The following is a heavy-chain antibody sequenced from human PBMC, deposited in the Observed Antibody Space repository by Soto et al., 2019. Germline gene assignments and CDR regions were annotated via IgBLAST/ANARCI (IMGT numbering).Heavy chain of an antibody. D-gene: IGHD3-10*01. CDR1: GGSISSGDYY. J-gene: IGHJ4*02. CDR2: IYYSGST. Sequence: SETLSLTCTVSGGSISSGDYYWSWIRQPPGKGLEWIGYIYYSGSTYYNPSLKSRVTISVDTSKNQFSLKLSSVTAADTAVYYCARDQIWARYFDYWGQGTLVT. V-gene: IGHV4-30-4*01. CDR3: ARDQIWARYFDY.